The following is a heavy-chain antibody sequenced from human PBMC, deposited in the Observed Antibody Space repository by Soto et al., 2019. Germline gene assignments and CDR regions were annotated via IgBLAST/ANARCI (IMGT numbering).Heavy chain of an antibody. CDR2: ISSNGGST. CDR1: GFTFSSYA. V-gene: IGHV3-64*01. CDR3: ARSPAPYPYYYYMDV. Sequence: GGSLRLSCAASGFTFSSYAMHWVRQAPGKGLEYVSAISSNGGSTYYANSVKGRFTISRDNSKNTLYLQMGSLRAEDMAVYYCARSPAPYPYYYYMDVWGKGTTVTVSS. J-gene: IGHJ6*03.